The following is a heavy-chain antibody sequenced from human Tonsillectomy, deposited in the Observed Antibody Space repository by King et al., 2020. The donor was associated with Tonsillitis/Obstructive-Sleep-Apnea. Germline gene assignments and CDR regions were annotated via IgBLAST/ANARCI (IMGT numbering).Heavy chain of an antibody. CDR3: ARHGYSSSRSDGMDV. J-gene: IGHJ6*02. D-gene: IGHD6-13*01. CDR2: IYPGDSDT. CDR1: GYSFTSYW. V-gene: IGHV5-51*01. Sequence: VQLVESGAEVKKPGESLKISCKGSGYSFTSYWIGWVRQMPGKGLEWMGIIYPGDSDTRYSPSFQGQVTISADKSISTAYLQWSSLKASDTAMYYCARHGYSSSRSDGMDVWGQGTTATVSS.